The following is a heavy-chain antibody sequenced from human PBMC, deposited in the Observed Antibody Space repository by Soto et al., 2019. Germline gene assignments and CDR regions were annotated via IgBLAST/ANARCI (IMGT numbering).Heavy chain of an antibody. CDR3: AREQIGVAFYYYYYGMDV. V-gene: IGHV1-3*01. D-gene: IGHD2-21*01. CDR1: GYTFTTYG. CDR2: INAGNGNT. J-gene: IGHJ6*02. Sequence: RASVKVSCKASGYTFTTYGISWVRQAPGQGLEWMGWINAGNGNTKYSQKFQGRVTITRDTSASTAYMELSSLRSEDTAVYYCAREQIGVAFYYYYYGMDVWGQGTTVTVSS.